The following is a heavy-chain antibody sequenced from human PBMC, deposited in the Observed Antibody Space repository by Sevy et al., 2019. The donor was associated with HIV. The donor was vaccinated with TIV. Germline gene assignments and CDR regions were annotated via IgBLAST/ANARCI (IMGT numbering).Heavy chain of an antibody. CDR1: GFTFSSYG. D-gene: IGHD1-26*01. Sequence: GGSLRLSCAASGFTFSSYGMHWVRQAPGKGLEWVAVISYDGSNKYYADSVKGRFTISRDNSKNTLYLQMNSLRAEDTAVYYCAKGKGATPRPSHYYGMDVWGQGTTVTVSS. CDR3: AKGKGATPRPSHYYGMDV. J-gene: IGHJ6*02. V-gene: IGHV3-30*18. CDR2: ISYDGSNK.